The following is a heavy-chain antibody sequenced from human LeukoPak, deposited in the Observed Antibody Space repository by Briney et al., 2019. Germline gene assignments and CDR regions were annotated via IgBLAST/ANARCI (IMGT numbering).Heavy chain of an antibody. V-gene: IGHV3-23*01. J-gene: IGHJ4*02. CDR2: VSGSGCST. CDR1: GFTFSSYV. Sequence: GWSLRLSCAASGFTFSSYVMSWVRQARGKGLEWVSAVSGSGCSTYYADSVKGRFTISRDNSKNSLYLQMNSLRAEDTAVYYCAKGGWLGYCSSTSCYWGFDYWGQGTLVTVSS. D-gene: IGHD2-2*01. CDR3: AKGGWLGYCSSTSCYWGFDY.